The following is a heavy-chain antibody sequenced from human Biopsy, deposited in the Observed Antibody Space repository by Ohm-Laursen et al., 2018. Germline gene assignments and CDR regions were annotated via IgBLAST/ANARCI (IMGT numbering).Heavy chain of an antibody. J-gene: IGHJ4*02. CDR1: SGSIRTGDYY. V-gene: IGHV4-31*03. CDR2: IYYSGNT. CDR3: ARLGSGDYFPTFFDF. D-gene: IGHD5-12*01. Sequence: PSETLSLTCIVSSGSIRTGDYYWTWIRQQPGKGLEWIGSIYYSGNTKYNPSLQSRLSMSVDTSKNQFSLELSSVTAADTAVYYCARLGSGDYFPTFFDFWGQGALVTVSS.